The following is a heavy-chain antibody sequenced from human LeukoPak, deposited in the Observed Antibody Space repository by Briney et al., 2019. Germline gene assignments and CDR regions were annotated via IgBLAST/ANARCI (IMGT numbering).Heavy chain of an antibody. CDR2: ISSSGSTI. Sequence: QTGGSLRLSCAASGFTFSSYEMNWVRQAPGKGLEWVSYISSSGSTIYYADSVKGRFTISRDNAKNTLYLQMNSLRAEDTAVYYCANGFSGWAYWYFDLWGRGTLVTVSS. D-gene: IGHD6-19*01. J-gene: IGHJ2*01. V-gene: IGHV3-48*03. CDR3: ANGFSGWAYWYFDL. CDR1: GFTFSSYE.